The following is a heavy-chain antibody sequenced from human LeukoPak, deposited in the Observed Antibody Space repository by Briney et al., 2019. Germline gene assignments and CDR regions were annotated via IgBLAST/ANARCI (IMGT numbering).Heavy chain of an antibody. Sequence: SETLSLTCAVYGGSFSGYYWSWIRQPPGKGLEWIGEINHSGSTNYNPSLKSRVTISVDTSKNQFSLKLSSVTAAGTAVYYCAREVVPAASPWFDPWGQGTLVTVSS. CDR1: GGSFSGYY. CDR2: INHSGST. J-gene: IGHJ5*02. D-gene: IGHD2-2*01. V-gene: IGHV4-34*01. CDR3: AREVVPAASPWFDP.